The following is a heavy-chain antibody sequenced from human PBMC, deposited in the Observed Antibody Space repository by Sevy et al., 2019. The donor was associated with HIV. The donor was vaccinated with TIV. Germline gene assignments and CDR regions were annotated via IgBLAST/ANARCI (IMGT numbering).Heavy chain of an antibody. CDR3: ARDLEFYDYGDYGPAFMPDY. J-gene: IGHJ4*02. CDR1: GFTFSTYG. CDR2: MWFDGSNT. D-gene: IGHD4-17*01. V-gene: IGHV3-33*01. Sequence: GGSLRLSCAASGFTFSTYGMHWVRQAPGKGLEWVAVMWFDGSNTYYADSVKGRFTISRDIAKNTLHLQMNSLRAEDMAVYYGARDLEFYDYGDYGPAFMPDYWGQGTLVTVSS.